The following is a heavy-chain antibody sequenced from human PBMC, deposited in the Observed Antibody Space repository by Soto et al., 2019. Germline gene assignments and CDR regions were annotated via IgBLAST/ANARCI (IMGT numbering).Heavy chain of an antibody. J-gene: IGHJ4*02. Sequence: EVQLLESGGGLVQPGGSLRLSCAASGLTFSSYPMSWVRQAPGKGLQWVSSISVSAGTTYYADSVKGRFTISRDNSKNTLNLQRNSLRAEDTAVYYWAKDGIRGTHMDNGGQGPRVTVPS. V-gene: IGHV3-23*01. D-gene: IGHD1-1*01. CDR1: GLTFSSYP. CDR3: AKDGIRGTHMDN. CDR2: ISVSAGTT.